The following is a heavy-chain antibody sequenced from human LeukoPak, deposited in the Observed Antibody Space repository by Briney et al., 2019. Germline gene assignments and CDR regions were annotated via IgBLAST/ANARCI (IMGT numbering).Heavy chain of an antibody. CDR1: GGSISSYY. Sequence: SETLSLTCTVSGGSISSYYWSWIRQPPGKGLEWIGYIYYSGSTNYNPSLKSRVTISVDTSKNQFSLKLNSVTAADTAVYYCARTAAAGVAFDIWGQGTMVTVSS. D-gene: IGHD6-13*01. CDR3: ARTAAAGVAFDI. CDR2: IYYSGST. V-gene: IGHV4-59*01. J-gene: IGHJ3*02.